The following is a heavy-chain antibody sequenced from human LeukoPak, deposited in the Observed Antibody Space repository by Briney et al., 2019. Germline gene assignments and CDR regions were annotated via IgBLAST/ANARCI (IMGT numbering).Heavy chain of an antibody. V-gene: IGHV4-59*08. Sequence: SETLSLTCTVSGGSISSYYWSWIRQPPGKGLEWIGYIFYGGSTNYNPSLKSRVTISVDTSKNQFSLKLRSVTAADTAVYYCARTNPSFDYWGQGTLVTVSS. CDR1: GGSISSYY. CDR3: ARTNPSFDY. CDR2: IFYGGST. J-gene: IGHJ4*02.